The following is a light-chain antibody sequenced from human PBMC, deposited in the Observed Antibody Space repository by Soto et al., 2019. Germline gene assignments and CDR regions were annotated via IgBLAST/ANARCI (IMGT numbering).Light chain of an antibody. CDR3: QQYDTYWT. Sequence: DIQMTQSPSSLSASVGDRVTITCRASQSISTYLNWYQQKAGLAPKLLIYAASSLQSGVPSRFSGSGSGTEFTLTISSLQPDDSATYYCQQYDTYWTFGQGTKVDIK. J-gene: IGKJ1*01. CDR2: AAS. CDR1: QSISTY. V-gene: IGKV1-39*01.